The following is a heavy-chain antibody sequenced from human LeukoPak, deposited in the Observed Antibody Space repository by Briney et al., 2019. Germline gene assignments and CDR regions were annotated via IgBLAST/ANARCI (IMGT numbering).Heavy chain of an antibody. J-gene: IGHJ4*02. CDR3: YTASGTYSEP. CDR2: IGSNGVDT. CDR1: GFTFSTYA. Sequence: GGSLRLSCTAAGFTFSTYAMGWARQAPGKGLEWLSGIGSNGVDTYYADSAKGRFTISRDNSKNTVYLQMNSLRAEDTALLRAYTASGTYSEPWGQGTLVTVSS. D-gene: IGHD1-1*01. V-gene: IGHV3-23*01.